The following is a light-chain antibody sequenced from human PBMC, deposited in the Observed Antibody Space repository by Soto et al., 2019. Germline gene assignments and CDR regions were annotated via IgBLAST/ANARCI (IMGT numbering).Light chain of an antibody. CDR2: DAS. J-gene: IGKJ3*01. CDR3: QQRHNLPHT. CDR1: QDVRKY. V-gene: IGKV1-33*01. Sequence: DIQMTLSPSSLSASEGDRVTITCQASQDVRKYLSWYQQKARKAPKLLIYDASNLETGVPSRFSGSESGTDFTFTISSLQPEDIATYYCQQRHNLPHTFGPGTKVDIK.